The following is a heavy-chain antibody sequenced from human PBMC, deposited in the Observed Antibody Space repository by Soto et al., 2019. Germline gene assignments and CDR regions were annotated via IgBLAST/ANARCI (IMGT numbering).Heavy chain of an antibody. Sequence: PSETLCLTCTVSGVSIISYDWSWIRQPPGKGLEWIGYIYYSGSTNYNPSLKSRVTISVDTSKNQFSLKLSSVTAADTAVYYCARASYDFWSGYYISGLAPSYYFDYWGQGTLVTVSS. D-gene: IGHD3-3*01. CDR3: ARASYDFWSGYYISGLAPSYYFDY. V-gene: IGHV4-59*01. CDR2: IYYSGST. CDR1: GVSIISYD. J-gene: IGHJ4*02.